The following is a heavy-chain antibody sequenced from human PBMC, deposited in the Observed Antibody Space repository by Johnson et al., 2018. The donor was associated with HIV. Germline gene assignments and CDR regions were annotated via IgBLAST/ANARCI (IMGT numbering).Heavy chain of an antibody. Sequence: VQLVESGGGVVQPGRSLRLSCAASGFTFSSYAMHWVRQAPGKGLEWVAVISYDGSNKYYADSVKGRFTISRDNSTNQRYLQMNSLRAEDTAVYYWATVRERAFDIWGQGTMVTVSS. CDR2: ISYDGSNK. D-gene: IGHD3-10*01. J-gene: IGHJ3*02. CDR1: GFTFSSYA. CDR3: ATVRERAFDI. V-gene: IGHV3-30-3*01.